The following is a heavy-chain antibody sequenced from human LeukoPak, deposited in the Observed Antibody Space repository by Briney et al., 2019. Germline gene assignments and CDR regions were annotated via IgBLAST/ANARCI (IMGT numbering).Heavy chain of an antibody. CDR1: GYSISSGYY. D-gene: IGHD5-24*01. J-gene: IGHJ3*02. CDR3: ARGVGWLQLQGHDAFDI. CDR2: IYYSGST. V-gene: IGHV4-61*01. Sequence: SETLSLTCTVSGYSISSGYYWSWIRQPPGKGLEWIGYIYYSGSTNYNPSLKSRVTISVDTSKNQFSLKLSSVTAADTAVYYCARGVGWLQLQGHDAFDIWGQGTVVTVSS.